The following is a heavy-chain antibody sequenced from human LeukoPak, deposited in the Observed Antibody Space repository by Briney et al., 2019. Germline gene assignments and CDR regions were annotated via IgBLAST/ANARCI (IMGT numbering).Heavy chain of an antibody. CDR1: GFTFRTYT. CDR2: FSSNGGTT. CDR3: VKEIIYYNSGRYYSAMDV. Sequence: GGSLRLSCSASGFTFRTYTMHWVRQAPGKGLEYVSSFSSNGGTTHYADSVKGRFTISRDNSKDTLYLQMSSLRAEDTAVYICVKEIIYYNSGRYYSAMDVWGQGTTVTVSS. J-gene: IGHJ6*02. V-gene: IGHV3-64D*06. D-gene: IGHD3-10*01.